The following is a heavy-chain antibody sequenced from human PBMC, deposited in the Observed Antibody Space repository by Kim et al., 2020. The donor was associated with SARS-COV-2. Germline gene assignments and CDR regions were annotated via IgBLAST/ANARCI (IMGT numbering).Heavy chain of an antibody. V-gene: IGHV3-9*01. CDR1: GFTFDGYA. CDR3: AKDSYSGSYYYYYGIDV. D-gene: IGHD1-26*01. CDR2: ISWNSGSI. J-gene: IGHJ6*02. Sequence: GGSLRLSCAASGFTFDGYAMHWVRQAPGKGLEWVSGISWNSGSIDYADSVKGRFTISRDNAKNSLYLQMNSLRAEDTAVYYCAKDSYSGSYYYYYGIDVWGQGTPVTVSS.